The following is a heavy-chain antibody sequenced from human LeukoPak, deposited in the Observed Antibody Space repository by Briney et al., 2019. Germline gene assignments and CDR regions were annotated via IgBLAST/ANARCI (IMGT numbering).Heavy chain of an antibody. CDR3: ARVGRDCCSINCYWADWFDP. Sequence: ASVKVSCKASGYSFSSYGITWVREAPGQGPEWMGWISGSTGSTHYAQIVQGRVTMTTDAYTGTAYMELRSLRSDDTAVYYCARVGRDCCSINCYWADWFDPWGQGTLVIVSS. D-gene: IGHD2-2*01. V-gene: IGHV1-18*01. CDR2: ISGSTGST. J-gene: IGHJ5*02. CDR1: GYSFSSYG.